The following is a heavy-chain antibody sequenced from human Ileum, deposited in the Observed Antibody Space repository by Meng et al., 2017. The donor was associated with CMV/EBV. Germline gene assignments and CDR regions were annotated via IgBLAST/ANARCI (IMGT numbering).Heavy chain of an antibody. D-gene: IGHD1-26*01. CDR2: MNPHSGNA. CDR1: YD. V-gene: IGHV1-8*01. CDR3: VRVRRIVDGGGKPIGYVYYFDY. J-gene: IGHJ4*02. Sequence: YDINWVRQAAGQGLEWMGWMNPHSGNAGYAQKFQGRVTMTRENSISTAYMELSGLRPEDTAVYYCVRVRRIVDGGGKPIGYVYYFDYWGQGTLVTVSS.